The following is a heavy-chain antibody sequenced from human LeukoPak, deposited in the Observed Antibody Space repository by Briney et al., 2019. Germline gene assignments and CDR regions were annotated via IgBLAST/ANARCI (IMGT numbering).Heavy chain of an antibody. J-gene: IGHJ4*02. D-gene: IGHD3-10*01. CDR1: GGSINSYY. Sequence: SETLSLTCTVSGGSINSYYWSWIRQPPGKGLEWIGSIYYTGSTNYNPSLKSRVTISVDTSKTQFSLKLTSVTAADTAVYYCARAPRATMVRGVPFDSWGQGTLVTVSS. CDR3: ARAPRATMVRGVPFDS. V-gene: IGHV4-59*08. CDR2: IYYTGST.